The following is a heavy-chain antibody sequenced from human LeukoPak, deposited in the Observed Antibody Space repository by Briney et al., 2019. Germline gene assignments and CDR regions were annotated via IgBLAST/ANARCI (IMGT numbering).Heavy chain of an antibody. CDR3: AGMVVKTNLKDY. CDR1: GSTFSSYS. CDR2: ISSSSSYI. Sequence: GGSLRLSCAASGSTFSSYSMNWVRQAPGKGLEWVSSISSSSSYIYYADSVKGRFTISRDNAKNSLYLQMNSLRAEDTAVYYWAGMVVKTNLKDYGGRGTWSPSPQ. V-gene: IGHV3-21*01. D-gene: IGHD1-26*01. J-gene: IGHJ4*02.